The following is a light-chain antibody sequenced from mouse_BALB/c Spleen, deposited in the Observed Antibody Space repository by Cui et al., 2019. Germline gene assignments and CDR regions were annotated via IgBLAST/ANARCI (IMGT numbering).Light chain of an antibody. CDR2: NAK. CDR3: QHFWSTPPT. J-gene: IGKJ1*01. V-gene: IGKV12-41*01. Sequence: IEMTQSPASLSASVGETVTITCRASGNTHNYLAWNQQKQGKSPQLLVYNAKTLAEGVPSRFSGSGSGTQYSLKINSLQPEDFGIYYCQHFWSTPPTFGGGTKLEIK. CDR1: GNTHNY.